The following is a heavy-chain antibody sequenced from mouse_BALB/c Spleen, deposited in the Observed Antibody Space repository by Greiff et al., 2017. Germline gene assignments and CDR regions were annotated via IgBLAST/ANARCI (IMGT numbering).Heavy chain of an antibody. CDR2: ISYDGSN. Sequence: EVKLMESGPGLVKPSQSLSLTCSVTGYSITSGYYWNWIRQFPGNKLEWMGYISYDGSNNYNPSLKNRISITRDTSKNQFFLKLNSVTTEDTATYYCAREEDSAYYYAMDYWGQGTSVTVSS. J-gene: IGHJ4*01. CDR1: GYSITSGYY. CDR3: AREEDSAYYYAMDY. V-gene: IGHV3-6*02.